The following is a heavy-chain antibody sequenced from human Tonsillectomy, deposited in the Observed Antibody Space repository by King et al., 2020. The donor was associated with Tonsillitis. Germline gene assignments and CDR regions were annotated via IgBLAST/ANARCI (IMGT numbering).Heavy chain of an antibody. CDR2: INLGGDTT. Sequence: VQLVESGGGLAQPGGSLRLSCAASGFTFSVYAMTWVRQAPGEGLEWVSFINLGGDTTSYADTVKGRFTISRDNSKNTLYLQMNSRRAEDTAVYYCASSWGHTNGPDVWGRGTLVTVSS. CDR1: GFTFSVYA. V-gene: IGHV3-23*04. J-gene: IGHJ2*01. CDR3: ASSWGHTNGPDV. D-gene: IGHD6-13*01.